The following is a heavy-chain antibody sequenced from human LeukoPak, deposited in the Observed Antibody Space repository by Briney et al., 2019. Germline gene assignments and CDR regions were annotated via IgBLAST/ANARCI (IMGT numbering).Heavy chain of an antibody. V-gene: IGHV3-21*01. J-gene: IGHJ4*02. D-gene: IGHD6-13*01. Sequence: GGSLRLSCAASGFTFSSYTMNWVRQAPGKGLEWVSSISSGSSYIYYADSVKGRFTISRDNAKNSLYLQMHSLRAEDAALYYCARVATGIAAPIDYWGQGTLVTVSS. CDR2: ISSGSSYI. CDR3: ARVATGIAAPIDY. CDR1: GFTFSSYT.